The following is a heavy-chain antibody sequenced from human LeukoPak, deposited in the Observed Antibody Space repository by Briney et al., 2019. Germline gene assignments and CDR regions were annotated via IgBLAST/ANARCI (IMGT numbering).Heavy chain of an antibody. Sequence: GGSLRLSCAASGFTFSSYSMNWVRHAPGKGLEWVSSISSSSSYIYYADSVKGRFTISRDNAKNSLYLQMNSLRAEETAVYYCARENVVVTADLHFDYWGQGTLVTVSS. CDR3: ARENVVVTADLHFDY. J-gene: IGHJ4*02. CDR1: GFTFSSYS. CDR2: ISSSSSYI. D-gene: IGHD2-21*02. V-gene: IGHV3-21*01.